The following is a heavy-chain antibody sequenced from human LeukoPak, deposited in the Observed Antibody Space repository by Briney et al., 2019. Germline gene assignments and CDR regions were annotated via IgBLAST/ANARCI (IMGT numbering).Heavy chain of an antibody. CDR3: ARDNYYGSGSTKYYFDY. D-gene: IGHD3-10*01. J-gene: IGHJ4*02. CDR2: TYYSGST. V-gene: IGHV4-59*01. Sequence: SETLSLTCTVSGGSISSYYWSWIRQPPGKGLEWIGYTYYSGSTNYNPSLKSRVTISVDTSKNQFSLKLSSVTAADTAVYYCARDNYYGSGSTKYYFDYWGQGTLVTVSS. CDR1: GGSISSYY.